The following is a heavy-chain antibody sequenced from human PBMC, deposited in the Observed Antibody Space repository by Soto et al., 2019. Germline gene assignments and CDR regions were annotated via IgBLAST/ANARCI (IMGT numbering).Heavy chain of an antibody. D-gene: IGHD6-13*01. CDR3: ARDLAAVPRAFDY. CDR2: VYYTGTT. CDR1: RGSMSIYV. Sequence: SYSTSLTRTVSRGSMSIYVYIGVRQPPGKGLEWIGSVYYTGTTDYNPSLKSRVTISVYTSKTQFSLNLRSVTAADTAVYYCARDLAAVPRAFDYWGRGTLVTVSS. J-gene: IGHJ4*02. V-gene: IGHV4-59*01.